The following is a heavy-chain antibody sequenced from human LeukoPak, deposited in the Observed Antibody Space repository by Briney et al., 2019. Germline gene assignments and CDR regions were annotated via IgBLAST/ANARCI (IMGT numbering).Heavy chain of an antibody. V-gene: IGHV4-30-4*02. CDR2: IYYSGST. J-gene: IGHJ5*02. Sequence: SETLSLTCTVSGGSISSGDYYWSWIRQPPGKGLEWVGYIYYSGSTYYNPSLKSRVTISVDTSKNQFALKLSSVTAADTAVYYCARDRWFDPWGQGTLVTVSS. CDR1: GGSISSGDYY. CDR3: ARDRWFDP.